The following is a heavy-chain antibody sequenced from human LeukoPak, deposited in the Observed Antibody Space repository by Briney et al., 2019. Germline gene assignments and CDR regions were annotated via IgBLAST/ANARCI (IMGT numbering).Heavy chain of an antibody. J-gene: IGHJ4*02. CDR2: IIPIFGTA. CDR3: ARSGQYSSSWWGFDY. V-gene: IGHV1-69*05. CDR1: GGTFSSYA. Sequence: VASVKVSCKASGGTFSSYAISWVRQTPGQGLEWMGGIIPIFGTANYAQKFQGRVTITTDESTSTAYMELSSLRSEDTAVYYCARSGQYSSSWWGFDYWGQGTLVTVSS. D-gene: IGHD6-13*01.